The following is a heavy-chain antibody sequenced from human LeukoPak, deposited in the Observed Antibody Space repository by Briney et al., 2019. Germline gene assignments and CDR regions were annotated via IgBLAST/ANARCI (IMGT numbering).Heavy chain of an antibody. Sequence: ASVKVSCKASGYTFTGYYMHWVRQAPGQGLEWMGWINPNSGGTNYAQKCQGRVTMTRDTSISTAYMELSRLRSDDTAVYYCLLYCGGDCYSLPTFDPWGQGTLVTVSS. D-gene: IGHD2-21*02. CDR3: LLYCGGDCYSLPTFDP. V-gene: IGHV1-2*02. CDR2: INPNSGGT. J-gene: IGHJ5*02. CDR1: GYTFTGYY.